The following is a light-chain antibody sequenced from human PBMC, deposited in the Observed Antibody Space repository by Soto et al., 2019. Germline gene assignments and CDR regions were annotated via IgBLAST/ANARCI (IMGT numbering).Light chain of an antibody. CDR1: SSNIGSNT. CDR2: SNN. CDR3: AAWDDSLNGPI. V-gene: IGLV1-44*01. J-gene: IGLJ1*01. Sequence: QSVLTQPPSASGTLGQRVTISCSGSSSNIGSNTVNWYQQLPGTAPKLLIYSNNQRPSGVPDRLSGPKSGTSASLAISGLQSEDEADYYCAAWDDSLNGPIFGTGTKVTVL.